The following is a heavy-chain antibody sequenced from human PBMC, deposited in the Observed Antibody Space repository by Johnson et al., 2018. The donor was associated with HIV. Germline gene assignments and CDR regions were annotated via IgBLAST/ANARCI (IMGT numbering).Heavy chain of an antibody. CDR3: ARAGKWSGDAFDI. Sequence: QVQLVESGGGVVQPGTSLRLSCAASGFSFGDYYMSWIRQSPGKGLEWFAYISSSGSTIYYADSVKGRFTISRDNAKNSLYLQMKSLRPEDTAVYYCARAGKWSGDAFDIWGQGTTVTVSS. V-gene: IGHV3-11*04. CDR2: ISSSGSTI. J-gene: IGHJ3*02. D-gene: IGHD3-10*01. CDR1: GFSFGDYY.